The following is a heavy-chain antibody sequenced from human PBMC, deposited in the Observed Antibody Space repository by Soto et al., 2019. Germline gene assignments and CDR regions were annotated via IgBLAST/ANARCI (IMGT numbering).Heavy chain of an antibody. CDR2: IYYSGST. Sequence: SETLSLTCTVSGGSISSYYWSWIRQPPGKGLEWIGYIYYSGSTNYNPSLKSRVTISVDTSKNQFSLKLSSVTAEDTAVYYCARHHDSWGQGTLVTVS. CDR3: ARHHDS. V-gene: IGHV4-59*08. J-gene: IGHJ4*02. CDR1: GGSISSYY.